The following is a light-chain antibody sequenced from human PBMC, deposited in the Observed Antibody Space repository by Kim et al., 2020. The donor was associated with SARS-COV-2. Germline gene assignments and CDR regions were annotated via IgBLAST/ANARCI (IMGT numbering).Light chain of an antibody. CDR1: SSNIGSNT. CDR3: AAWDDSLNGLYV. V-gene: IGLV1-44*01. CDR2: SNN. J-gene: IGLJ3*02. Sequence: ELTQPPSASGTPGQRVTISCSGSSSNIGSNTVNWYQQLPGTAPKLLIYSNNQRPSGVPDRFSGSKSGTSASLAISGLQSEDEADYYCAAWDDSLNGLYVFGGGTQLTVL.